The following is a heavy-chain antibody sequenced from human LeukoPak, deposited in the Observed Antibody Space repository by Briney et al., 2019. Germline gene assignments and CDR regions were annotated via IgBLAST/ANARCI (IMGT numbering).Heavy chain of an antibody. J-gene: IGHJ3*02. CDR2: IYHSGST. V-gene: IGHV4-38-2*01. CDR1: GYSISSGYY. Sequence: PSETLSLTCAVSGYSISSGYYWGWIRQPPGKGREWIGSIYHSGSTYYNPSLKSRVTISVDTSKNQFSLKLSSVTAADTAVYYCARRRPTYYDILTGYYRDDAFDIWGQGTMVTVSS. CDR3: ARRRPTYYDILTGYYRDDAFDI. D-gene: IGHD3-9*01.